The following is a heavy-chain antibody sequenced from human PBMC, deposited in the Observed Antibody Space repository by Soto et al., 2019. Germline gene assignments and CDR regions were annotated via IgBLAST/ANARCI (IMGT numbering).Heavy chain of an antibody. CDR1: GGSISSYY. J-gene: IGHJ4*02. Sequence: QVQLQESGPGLVKPSETLSLTCTVSGGSISSYYWSWIRQPPGKGLEWIGYIYYSGSTNYNPSLKSRVTISVDTSKNHFSLKLSSVTAADTAVYYCARGDIVVVPAAITALDYWGQGTLVTVSS. V-gene: IGHV4-59*01. CDR2: IYYSGST. D-gene: IGHD2-2*01. CDR3: ARGDIVVVPAAITALDY.